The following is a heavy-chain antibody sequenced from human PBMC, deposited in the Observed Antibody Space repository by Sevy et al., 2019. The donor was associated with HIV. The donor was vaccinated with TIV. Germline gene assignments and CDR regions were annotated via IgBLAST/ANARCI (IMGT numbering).Heavy chain of an antibody. J-gene: IGHJ5*02. CDR3: AQPPMTYTSGWSWFDP. CDR2: IYRSGVT. D-gene: IGHD6-19*01. V-gene: IGHV4-38-2*01. Sequence: SETLSLTCAVSGYSISRGYYWGWIRQPPGKGLEWIGNIYRSGVTYYNPSLKSRVTISKDTSKNQFSLNLSSVTAADTAIYYCAQPPMTYTSGWSWFDPWGGGALVTVSS. CDR1: GYSISRGYY.